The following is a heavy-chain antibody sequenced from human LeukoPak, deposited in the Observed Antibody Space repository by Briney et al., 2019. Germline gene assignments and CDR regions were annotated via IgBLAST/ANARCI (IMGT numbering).Heavy chain of an antibody. CDR2: INHSGST. J-gene: IGHJ4*02. CDR1: GGSFSGYY. CDR3: ARAHIVVVPAANRGGTKLLKKDFYFDY. V-gene: IGHV4-34*01. D-gene: IGHD2-2*01. Sequence: PSETLSLTCAVYGGSFSGYYWSWIRQPPGEGLEWIGKINHSGSTNYNPSLKSRVTISVDTSKNQFSLKLSSVTAADTAVYYCARAHIVVVPAANRGGTKLLKKDFYFDYWGQGTLVTVS.